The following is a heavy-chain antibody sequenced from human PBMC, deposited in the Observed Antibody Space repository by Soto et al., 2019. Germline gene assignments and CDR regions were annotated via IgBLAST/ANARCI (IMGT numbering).Heavy chain of an antibody. V-gene: IGHV3-30-3*01. Sequence: QVQLVESGGGVVQPGRSLRLSCAASGFTFSSYEIHWVRQAPGKGLEWVAVISHDETNKYYADSVKGRFTVSRDNSKNTLYLKMTSLRAEDTAMYYGARHLPHSSGWKKGFDYWGQGTLVTVSS. D-gene: IGHD6-25*01. J-gene: IGHJ4*02. CDR2: ISHDETNK. CDR3: ARHLPHSSGWKKGFDY. CDR1: GFTFSSYE.